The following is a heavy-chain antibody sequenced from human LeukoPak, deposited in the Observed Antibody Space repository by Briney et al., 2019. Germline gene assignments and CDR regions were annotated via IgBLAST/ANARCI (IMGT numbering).Heavy chain of an antibody. CDR1: GGTFTSYA. CDR2: IIPILGIA. V-gene: IGHV1-69*04. J-gene: IGHJ4*02. D-gene: IGHD5-12*01. CDR3: ARDRGGYDFVY. Sequence: SVKVSCKASGGTFTSYAISWVRQAPGQGLEWMGRIIPILGIANYAQKFQGRVTITADKSTSTAYMELSSLRSEDTAVYYCARDRGGYDFVYWGQGTLVTVSS.